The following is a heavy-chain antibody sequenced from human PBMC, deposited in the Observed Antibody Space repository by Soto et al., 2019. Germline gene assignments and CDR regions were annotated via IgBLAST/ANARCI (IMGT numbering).Heavy chain of an antibody. Sequence: GESLKISCKGSGYSFTSYWIGWVRQMPGKGLEWMGIIYPGDSDTRYSPSFQGQVTISADKSISTAYLQWSSLRDDDTAVYYCARVRGDSGWHPTYMDVWGQGTTVTVSS. D-gene: IGHD6-19*01. J-gene: IGHJ6*02. CDR2: IYPGDSDT. CDR1: GYSFTSYW. V-gene: IGHV5-51*01. CDR3: ARVRGDSGWHPTYMDV.